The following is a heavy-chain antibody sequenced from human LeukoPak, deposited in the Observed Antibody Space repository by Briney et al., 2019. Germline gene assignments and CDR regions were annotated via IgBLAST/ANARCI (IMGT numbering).Heavy chain of an antibody. D-gene: IGHD3-22*01. CDR1: GFAFSSYA. J-gene: IGHJ4*02. CDR2: IDGGGGST. V-gene: IGHV3-23*01. CDR3: AKDFYDNSGSRYDY. Sequence: GGSLRLSRTASGFAFSSYAMSWVRQAPGVGLEWVSAIDGGGGSTWHADSVKGRFTISRDNSKNTLYMQMNSLRAEDTAVYYCAKDFYDNSGSRYDYWGQGTLVTVSS.